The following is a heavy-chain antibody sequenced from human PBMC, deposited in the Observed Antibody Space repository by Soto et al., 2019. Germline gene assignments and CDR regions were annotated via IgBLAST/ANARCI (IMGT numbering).Heavy chain of an antibody. J-gene: IGHJ5*02. CDR1: GGSISSGGYY. CDR3: AREASTDWFDP. D-gene: IGHD1-1*01. Sequence: PSETLSLTCTVSGGSISSGGYYWSWIRQHPGKGLEWIGYIYYSGSTYYNPSLKSRVTISVDTSKNQFSLKLSSVTAADTAVHYCAREASTDWFDPWGQGTLVTVS. V-gene: IGHV4-31*03. CDR2: IYYSGST.